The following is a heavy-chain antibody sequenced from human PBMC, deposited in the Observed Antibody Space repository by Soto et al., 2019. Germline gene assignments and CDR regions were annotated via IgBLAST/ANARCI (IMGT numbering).Heavy chain of an antibody. D-gene: IGHD1-26*01. CDR3: ARGRTVVGNSPFDH. CDR1: GYSFISYD. CDR2: ISGHNGDT. V-gene: IGHV1-18*04. Sequence: ASVKVSCKASGYSFISYDITWVRQAPGQGLEWMGWISGHNGDTNYAQKLQGRLAMTIETSTSTPYLELRSLRSDDTAMYYCARGRTVVGNSPFDHWGQGTLVTVSS. J-gene: IGHJ4*02.